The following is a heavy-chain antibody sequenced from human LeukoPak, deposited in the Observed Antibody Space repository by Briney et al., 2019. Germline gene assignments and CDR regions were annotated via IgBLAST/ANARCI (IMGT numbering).Heavy chain of an antibody. CDR1: GASIRSSTYY. D-gene: IGHD5-24*01. CDR2: VNYNGNT. Sequence: SETLSLTCTVSGASIRSSTYYCGWIRQPPGKGLAWIGHVNYNGNTYYNPSLKSRVTISVDTSKNQFSLKLTSVTAADTAVYYCARRGGDDYNRRFDSWGQGTLVTVSS. V-gene: IGHV4-39*01. J-gene: IGHJ4*02. CDR3: ARRGGDDYNRRFDS.